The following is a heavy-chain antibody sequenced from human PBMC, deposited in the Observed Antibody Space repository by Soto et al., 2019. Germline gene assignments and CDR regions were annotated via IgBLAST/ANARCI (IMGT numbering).Heavy chain of an antibody. V-gene: IGHV3-74*02. J-gene: IGHJ4*02. Sequence: EVQLVESGGGLVQPGGSLRLSCAASGFTFSSYSMSWVRQVPGKGLVWVSRLNSDGSSTSYADSVKGRFTISRDNAKNTLYLQMNTLRAEDTAVYYCGKAVGWAPVDHWGQGTLVTVSS. D-gene: IGHD1-26*01. CDR1: GFTFSSYS. CDR2: LNSDGSST. CDR3: GKAVGWAPVDH.